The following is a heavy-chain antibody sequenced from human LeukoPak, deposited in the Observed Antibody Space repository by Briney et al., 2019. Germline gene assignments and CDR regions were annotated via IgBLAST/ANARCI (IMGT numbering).Heavy chain of an antibody. J-gene: IGHJ4*02. CDR2: ISWNSGSI. D-gene: IGHD3-10*01. CDR3: AKGAFAYYYGSGSYYFDY. V-gene: IGHV3-9*03. CDR1: GFTFDDYA. Sequence: SLRLSCAASGFTFDDYAMHWVRQAPGKGLEWVSGISWNSGSIGYADSVEGRFTISRDNAKNSLYLQMNSLRAEDMALYYCAKGAFAYYYGSGSYYFDYWGQGTLVTVSS.